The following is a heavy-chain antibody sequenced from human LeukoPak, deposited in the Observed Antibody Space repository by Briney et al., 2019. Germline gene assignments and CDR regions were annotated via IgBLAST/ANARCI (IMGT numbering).Heavy chain of an antibody. V-gene: IGHV4-34*01. J-gene: IGHJ4*02. CDR3: ARGPFDY. CDR1: GGSFSGYY. Sequence: KSSETLSLTCAVYGGSFSGYYWSWIRQPPGKGLEWIGEINHSGSTNYNPSLKSRVTISVDTSKNQFSLKLSSVTAADTAVYYCARGPFDYWGQGTLVTVSS. CDR2: INHSGST.